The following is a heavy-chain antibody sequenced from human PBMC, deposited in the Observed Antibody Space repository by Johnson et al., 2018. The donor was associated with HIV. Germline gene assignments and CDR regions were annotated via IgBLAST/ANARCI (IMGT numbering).Heavy chain of an antibody. CDR2: ISWNGGST. V-gene: IGHV3-20*04. CDR1: GFRFDDYA. Sequence: VQLVESGGGVVRPGGSLRLSCEGSGFRFDDYAMSWVRQAPGKGLEWVSGISWNGGSTYYADSVKGRFTISRDNSKNTLYLQMNSLRAEDTAVYYCARDRIPYNWNYEGDAFDIWGQGTLVTVSS. CDR3: ARDRIPYNWNYEGDAFDI. J-gene: IGHJ3*02. D-gene: IGHD1-7*01.